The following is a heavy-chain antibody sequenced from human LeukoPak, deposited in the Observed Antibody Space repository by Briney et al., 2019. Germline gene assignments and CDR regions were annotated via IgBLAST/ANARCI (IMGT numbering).Heavy chain of an antibody. Sequence: GGSLRLSCAASGFTFSSYSMNWVRQAPGKGLEWVSSISSSSSYIYYADSVKGRFTISRDNAKNSLYLQMNSLRAEDTAVYYCAKDGAGSQSYCSSTSCYVDYWGQGTLVTVSS. D-gene: IGHD2-2*01. J-gene: IGHJ4*02. V-gene: IGHV3-21*04. CDR2: ISSSSSYI. CDR3: AKDGAGSQSYCSSTSCYVDY. CDR1: GFTFSSYS.